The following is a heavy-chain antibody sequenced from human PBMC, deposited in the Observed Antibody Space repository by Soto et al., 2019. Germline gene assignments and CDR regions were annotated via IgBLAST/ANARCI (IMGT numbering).Heavy chain of an antibody. V-gene: IGHV4-39*01. J-gene: IGHJ5*02. D-gene: IGHD2-8*02. CDR3: ARLSGGRSVDLDP. CDR1: GTSISRSDYY. CDR2: INYNGRT. Sequence: SETLSLTCKVSGTSISRSDYYWGWIRQPPGKGLEWIGSINYNGRTYYNPSLQTRATLSVDTSKNQCSLKLTSATAADTAVYFCARLSGGRSVDLDPWGQGTRVTVSS.